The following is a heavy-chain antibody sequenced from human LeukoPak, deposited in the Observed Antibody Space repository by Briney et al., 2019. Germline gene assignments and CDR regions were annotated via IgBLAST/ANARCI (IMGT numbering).Heavy chain of an antibody. Sequence: KPGGSLRLPCAASGFTFSDYYMSWIRQAPGKGLEWVSYISSSGSTIYYADSVKGRFTISRDNSKNTLYLQMNSLRAEDTAVYYCASAFGYGDYFLRYWGQGTLVTVSS. D-gene: IGHD4-17*01. V-gene: IGHV3-11*04. CDR3: ASAFGYGDYFLRY. J-gene: IGHJ4*02. CDR2: ISSSGSTI. CDR1: GFTFSDYY.